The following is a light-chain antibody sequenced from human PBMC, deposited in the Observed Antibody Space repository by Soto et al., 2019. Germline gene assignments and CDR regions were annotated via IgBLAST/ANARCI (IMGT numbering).Light chain of an antibody. J-gene: IGKJ3*01. CDR2: DGS. Sequence: EIVLTQSPATLSLSPGQRATLSCRASQSVSGYLARYQQKPGQAPRLLIYDGSHRAAGIPARFSGSGSGTDFTLTISGLEPEDFAVYYCQQRSNWLSSLGPGTKVDIK. V-gene: IGKV3-11*01. CDR3: QQRSNWLSS. CDR1: QSVSGY.